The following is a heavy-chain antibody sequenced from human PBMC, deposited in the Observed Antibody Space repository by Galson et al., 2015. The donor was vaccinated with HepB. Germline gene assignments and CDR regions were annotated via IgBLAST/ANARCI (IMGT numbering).Heavy chain of an antibody. CDR1: GYTFTSYG. CDR3: ARRGYSCGYYYYYGMDV. Sequence: SVKVSCKASGYTFTSYGISWVRQAPGQGLEWMGWISAYNGNTNYAQKLQGRVTMTTDTSTSTAYMELRSLRSDDTAVYYCARRGYSCGYYYYYGMDVWGQGTTVTVSS. V-gene: IGHV1-18*04. D-gene: IGHD5-18*01. CDR2: ISAYNGNT. J-gene: IGHJ6*02.